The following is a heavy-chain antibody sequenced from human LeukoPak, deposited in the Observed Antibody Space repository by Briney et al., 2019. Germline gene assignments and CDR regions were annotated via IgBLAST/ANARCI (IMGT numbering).Heavy chain of an antibody. J-gene: IGHJ4*02. Sequence: GGPLRLSCAPSGFSFSTQEMTWVRQAPGKGLEGVSYISSNSRTIYYADSVKRRFTISRDNTRNSVFLQLNSLRLEDTGFYYCARGSYTGFDLYFDYWGQGTLVTVSS. CDR3: ARGSYTGFDLYFDY. D-gene: IGHD5-12*01. V-gene: IGHV3-48*03. CDR2: ISSNSRTI. CDR1: GFSFSTQE.